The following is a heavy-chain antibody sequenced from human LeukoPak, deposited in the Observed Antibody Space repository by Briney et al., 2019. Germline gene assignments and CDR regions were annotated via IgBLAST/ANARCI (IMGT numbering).Heavy chain of an antibody. CDR3: ARVPYHYYGSGSYTFWDY. CDR2: INPNSGGT. J-gene: IGHJ4*02. D-gene: IGHD3-10*01. V-gene: IGHV1-2*02. Sequence: ASVKVSCKASGDTFTSYYMHWVRQAPGQGLEWMGWINPNSGGTNYAQKFQGRVTMTRDTSISTAYMELSRLRSDDTAVYYCARVPYHYYGSGSYTFWDYWGQGTLVTVSS. CDR1: GDTFTSYY.